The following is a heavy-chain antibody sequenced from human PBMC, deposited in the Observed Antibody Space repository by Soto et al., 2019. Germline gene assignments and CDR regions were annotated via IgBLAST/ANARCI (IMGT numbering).Heavy chain of an antibody. Sequence: SETLSLTCAFYGGSFSGYYWSWIRQPPGKGLDWIGNINYSGSTNYNPSLKSRVTMSVDTSNNQFSLKLSSVTAADTAVYYCARHGHIRVADTGFDYWGQGALVTVSS. V-gene: IGHV4-34*01. CDR1: GGSFSGYY. CDR2: INYSGST. D-gene: IGHD2-21*01. CDR3: ARHGHIRVADTGFDY. J-gene: IGHJ4*02.